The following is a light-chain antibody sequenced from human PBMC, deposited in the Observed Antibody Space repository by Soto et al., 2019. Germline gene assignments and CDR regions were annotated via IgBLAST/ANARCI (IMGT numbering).Light chain of an antibody. V-gene: IGKV1-39*01. Sequence: DLQMTQSPSTLSASVGDRVTITSRASQSISSYLNWYQQKPGKAPKLLIYAASSLQSGVPSRFSGSGSGTDFTLTISSLQPEEFATYYCQQSYSTTWTVGQGTKVEIK. CDR3: QQSYSTTWT. CDR2: AAS. CDR1: QSISSY. J-gene: IGKJ1*01.